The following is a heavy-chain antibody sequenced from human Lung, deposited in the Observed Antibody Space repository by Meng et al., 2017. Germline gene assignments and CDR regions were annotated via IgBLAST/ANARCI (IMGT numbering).Heavy chain of an antibody. J-gene: IGHJ4*02. CDR3: AKKGWLYWGSGDDY. CDR2: ISGSGSSP. CDR1: GFTFSRYA. V-gene: IGHV3-23*04. D-gene: IGHD7-27*01. Sequence: LVESWGGFVQPGGSLRLSCAGSGFTFSRYAMSWVRQAPGKGLEWVSAISGSGSSPYYADSVKGRFTISRDNSKNTLYLQMNSLRAEDTAVYYCAKKGWLYWGSGDDYWGQETLVTVSS.